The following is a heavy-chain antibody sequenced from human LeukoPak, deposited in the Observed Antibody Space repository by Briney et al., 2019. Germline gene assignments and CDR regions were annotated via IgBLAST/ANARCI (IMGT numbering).Heavy chain of an antibody. J-gene: IGHJ4*02. V-gene: IGHV3-23*01. D-gene: IGHD2-2*02. CDR2: ITHNGDTT. Sequence: GGSLRLSCAASGFTFGASAMSWVRQAPGRGPEWVSAITHNGDTTYYADSVKGRFTISRDNSKNTLYLQMNNLRAEDAAIYSCARRYCSGTNRYKAFDYWGQGTLVTVSS. CDR3: ARRYCSGTNRYKAFDY. CDR1: GFTFGASA.